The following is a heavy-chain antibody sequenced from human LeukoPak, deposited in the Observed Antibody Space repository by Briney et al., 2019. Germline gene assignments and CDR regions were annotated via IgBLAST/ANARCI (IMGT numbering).Heavy chain of an antibody. J-gene: IGHJ3*02. V-gene: IGHV1-2*02. CDR1: GYTFTGYY. CDR3: AAGRGYCSGGSCYGDDSFDI. CDR2: INPNSGGT. Sequence: ASVKASCKASGYTFTGYYMHWVRQAPGQGLEWMGWINPNSGGTSYAQNFQGRVTMTRDTSISTAYMELSRLRSDDTAVYYCAAGRGYCSGGSCYGDDSFDIWGQGAMVTVSS. D-gene: IGHD2-15*01.